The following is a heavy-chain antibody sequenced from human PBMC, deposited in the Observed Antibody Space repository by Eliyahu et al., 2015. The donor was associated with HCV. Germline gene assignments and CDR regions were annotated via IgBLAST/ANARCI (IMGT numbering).Heavy chain of an antibody. D-gene: IGHD5-12*01. J-gene: IGHJ4*02. CDR1: GYTFTGYX. V-gene: IGHV1-2*02. CDR3: ARGRYSGYDGVLYFDY. CDR2: INPNSGGT. Sequence: QVQLVQSGAEVKKPGASVKVSCXASGYTFTGYXMHWVXQAPGQGLEWMGWINPNSGGTNYAQKFQGRVTMTRDTSISTAYMELSRLRSDDTAVYYCARGRYSGYDGVLYFDYWGQGTLVTVSS.